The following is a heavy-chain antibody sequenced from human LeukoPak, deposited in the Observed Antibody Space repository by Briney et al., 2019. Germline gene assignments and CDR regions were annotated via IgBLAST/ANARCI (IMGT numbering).Heavy chain of an antibody. CDR3: ARGLRTYYYDSSGYYNWFDP. D-gene: IGHD3-22*01. V-gene: IGHV4-34*01. CDR1: GGSFSGYY. CDR2: INHSGST. J-gene: IGHJ5*02. Sequence: PSETLSLTCAVYGGSFSGYYWSWIRQPPGKGLEWIGEINHSGSTNYNPSLKSRVTISVDTSKNQFSLKLSSVTAADTAVYYCARGLRTYYYDSSGYYNWFDPWGQGTLATVSS.